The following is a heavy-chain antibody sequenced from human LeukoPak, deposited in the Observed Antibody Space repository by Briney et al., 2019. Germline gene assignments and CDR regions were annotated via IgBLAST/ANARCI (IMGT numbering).Heavy chain of an antibody. CDR3: ARAPFCSSTSCNWFDP. D-gene: IGHD2-2*01. J-gene: IGHJ5*02. CDR2: INPNSGGT. Sequence: ASVKVSCKASGYTFTGYYMHWVRQAPGQGLEWMGWINPNSGGTNYAQKFQGRVTMTRDTSISTAYMELSRLRSDDTAVYYCARAPFCSSTSCNWFDPCGQGTLVTVSS. CDR1: GYTFTGYY. V-gene: IGHV1-2*02.